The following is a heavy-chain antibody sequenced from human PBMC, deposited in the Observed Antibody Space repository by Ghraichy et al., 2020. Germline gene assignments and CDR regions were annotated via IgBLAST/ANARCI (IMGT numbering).Heavy chain of an antibody. CDR2: INHSGST. CDR3: ATFIVVVPAAMLQPHDAFDI. V-gene: IGHV4-34*01. Sequence: GSLRLSCAVYGGSLSGYYWSWIRQPPGKGLEWIGEINHSGSTNYNPSLKSRVTISLDTSKNQFSLKLSSVTAADPAVYYCATFIVVVPAAMLQPHDAFDIWGQGTMVTVSS. CDR1: GGSLSGYY. J-gene: IGHJ3*02. D-gene: IGHD2-2*01.